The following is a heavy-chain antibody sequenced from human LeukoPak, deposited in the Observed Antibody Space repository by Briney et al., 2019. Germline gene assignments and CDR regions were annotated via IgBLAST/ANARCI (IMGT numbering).Heavy chain of an antibody. CDR1: GFTFRSYA. CDR2: ISYDGSNK. V-gene: IGHV3-30-3*01. J-gene: IGHJ3*02. Sequence: GRSHIFSCAGSGFTFRSYAMHWGRQAPGKGLEWVAVISYDGSNKDYADSVKGRFTISRDNCKNTLFLQMNSLRAEDTAVYYCAREILNGFDIWGTGTTVTVSS. CDR3: AREILNGFDI.